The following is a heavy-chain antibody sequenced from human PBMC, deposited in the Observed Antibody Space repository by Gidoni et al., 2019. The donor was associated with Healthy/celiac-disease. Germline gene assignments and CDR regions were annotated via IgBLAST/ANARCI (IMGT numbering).Heavy chain of an antibody. CDR2: ISWNSGSI. D-gene: IGHD2-15*01. V-gene: IGHV3-9*01. CDR3: AKESGYCSGGSCYSDFGAGYVDY. Sequence: EVQLVESGGGLVQPGRSLRLSCAASGFTFADYAMHWFRQAPGKGLEWVAGISWNSGSIGYADSVKGRFTISRDNAKNSLYLQMNSLRAEDTALYYCAKESGYCSGGSCYSDFGAGYVDYWGQGTLVTVSS. CDR1: GFTFADYA. J-gene: IGHJ4*02.